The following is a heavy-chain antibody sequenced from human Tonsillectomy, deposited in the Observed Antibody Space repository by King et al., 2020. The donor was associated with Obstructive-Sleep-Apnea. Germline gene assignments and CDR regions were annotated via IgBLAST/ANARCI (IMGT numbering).Heavy chain of an antibody. Sequence: VQLVESGGGLVQPGGSLRLSCAASGFTASSNYMSWVRQAPGKGLEWVSVIYSGGRTNYADSVKGRFTLSRHNSKNTLYLQMNSLRAEDTAVHYCAREVLGDNSGWYLDYWGQGTLVTVSS. CDR3: AREVLGDNSGWYLDY. CDR2: IYSGGRT. CDR1: GFTASSNY. V-gene: IGHV3-53*04. J-gene: IGHJ4*02. D-gene: IGHD6-19*01.